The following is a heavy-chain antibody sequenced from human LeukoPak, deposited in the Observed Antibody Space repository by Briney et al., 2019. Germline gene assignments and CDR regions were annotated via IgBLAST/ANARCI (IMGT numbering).Heavy chain of an antibody. D-gene: IGHD3-16*01. CDR1: GFTFSDAR. CDR3: ARGGPPRDAFDI. J-gene: IGHJ3*02. CDR2: IKTKTDGETT. Sequence: GGSLRLSCAASGFTFSDARMSWVRQAPGKGLEWVGRIKTKTDGETTDYAAPVKGRFTISRDDSKNTLFLQMNSLKTEDTAVYYCARGGPPRDAFDIWGQGTMVTVSS. V-gene: IGHV3-15*01.